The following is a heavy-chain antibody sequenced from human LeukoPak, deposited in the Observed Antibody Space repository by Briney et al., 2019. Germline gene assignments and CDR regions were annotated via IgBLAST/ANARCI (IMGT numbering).Heavy chain of an antibody. CDR3: ARDYGSGSYEVDY. CDR1: GFTFSSYS. CDR2: ISSSSYI. J-gene: IGHJ4*02. V-gene: IGHV3-21*01. D-gene: IGHD3-10*01. Sequence: GGSLRLSCAASGFTFSSYSMNWVRQAPGKGLEWVSSISSSSYIYYADSVKGRFTISRDNAKNSLYLQMNSLRAEDTAVYYCARDYGSGSYEVDYWGQGTLVTVSS.